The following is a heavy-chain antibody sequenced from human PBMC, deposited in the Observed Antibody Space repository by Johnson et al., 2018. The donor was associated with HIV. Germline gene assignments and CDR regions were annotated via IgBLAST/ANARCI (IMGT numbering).Heavy chain of an antibody. CDR1: GFTFSSYA. Sequence: MQLVESGGGLVQPGGSLRLSCAASGFTFSSYAMSWVRQAPGKGLEWVSAISGSGGSTYYADSVKGRFTISRDSSKNTLYLQMNSLRAEDTAVYYCARDGRDGYNYRWLWGAFDIWGQGTMVTVS. J-gene: IGHJ3*02. V-gene: IGHV3-23*04. D-gene: IGHD5-24*01. CDR2: ISGSGGST. CDR3: ARDGRDGYNYRWLWGAFDI.